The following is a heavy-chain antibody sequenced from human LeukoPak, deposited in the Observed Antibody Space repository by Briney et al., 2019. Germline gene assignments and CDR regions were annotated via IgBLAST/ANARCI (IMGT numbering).Heavy chain of an antibody. Sequence: SETLSLTCAVYGGSFSGYYWSWIRQPPGKGLEWIGEINHSGSTNYNPSLKSRVTISVDTSKNQFSLKLSSVTAADTAVYYCAREDYDILTGYYIGWFDPWGQGTLVTVSS. CDR1: GGSFSGYY. J-gene: IGHJ5*02. CDR3: AREDYDILTGYYIGWFDP. V-gene: IGHV4-34*01. CDR2: INHSGST. D-gene: IGHD3-9*01.